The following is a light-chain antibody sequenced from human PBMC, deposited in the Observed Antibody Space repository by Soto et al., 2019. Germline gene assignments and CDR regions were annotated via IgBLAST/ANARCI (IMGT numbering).Light chain of an antibody. J-gene: IGLJ1*01. CDR3: HSYDSSLSGYV. CDR2: GSS. Sequence: QSVLTQPHSVSGAPGQRVTISCTGSSSNIGAGYDVNWYQQLPGTAPKLLIYGSSNRPSGVPDRFSGSKSGTSASLAITGLQAEDEADYYCHSYDSSLSGYVFGTGTKLTVL. V-gene: IGLV1-40*01. CDR1: SSNIGAGYD.